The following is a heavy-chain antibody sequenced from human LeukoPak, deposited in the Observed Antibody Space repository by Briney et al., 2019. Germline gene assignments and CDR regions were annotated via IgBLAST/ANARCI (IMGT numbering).Heavy chain of an antibody. J-gene: IGHJ4*02. CDR2: IYYTGST. CDR1: GGSLSSYY. Sequence: PSETLSLTCTVSGGSLSSYYWSWIRQPPGKGLEWIGYIYYTGSTNYNPSLKSRVTISLDTSKNQFSLKLSSVTAADTAVYYCATLSTVVTPFYFDYWGQGTLVTVSS. CDR3: ATLSTVVTPFYFDY. D-gene: IGHD4-23*01. V-gene: IGHV4-59*08.